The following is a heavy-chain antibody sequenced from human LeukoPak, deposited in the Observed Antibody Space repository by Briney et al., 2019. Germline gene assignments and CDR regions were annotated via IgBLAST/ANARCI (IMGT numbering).Heavy chain of an antibody. Sequence: GRSLRLPCAASGFTFSSYAMHWVRQAPGKGLEWVAVISYDGSNKYYADSVKGRFTISRDNSKNSLYLQMNSLRAEDTAVYYCARGAYYSNYWFDPWGQGTLVTVSS. D-gene: IGHD4-11*01. CDR2: ISYDGSNK. J-gene: IGHJ5*02. CDR3: ARGAYYSNYWFDP. V-gene: IGHV3-30-3*01. CDR1: GFTFSSYA.